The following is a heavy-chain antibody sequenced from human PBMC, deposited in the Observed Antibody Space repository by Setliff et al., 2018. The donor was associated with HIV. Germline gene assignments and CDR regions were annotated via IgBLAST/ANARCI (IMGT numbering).Heavy chain of an antibody. Sequence: SETLSLTCSVSGGSLSSSYYWAWIRQSPGKGLEWIGTIYYSGTAYYSPSLNGRVTISVDTSNNQFSLSLTSVTAADTAVYHCARHTAPYSSGCYSVAACFDPWGQGTLVTVSS. V-gene: IGHV4-39*01. D-gene: IGHD6-19*01. CDR2: IYYSGTA. J-gene: IGHJ5*02. CDR3: ARHTAPYSSGCYSVAACFDP. CDR1: GGSLSSSYY.